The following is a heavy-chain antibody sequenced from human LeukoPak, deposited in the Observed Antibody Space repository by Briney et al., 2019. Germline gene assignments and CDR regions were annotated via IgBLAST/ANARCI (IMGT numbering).Heavy chain of an antibody. V-gene: IGHV3-48*01. J-gene: IGHJ5*02. CDR2: ISSSSTI. D-gene: IGHD6-19*01. CDR1: GFTFSSYS. CDR3: ARESGSGWYPNWFDP. Sequence: SGGSLRLSCAASGFTFSSYSMNWVRQAPGKGLEWVSYISSSSTIYYADSVKGRFTISRDNAKNSLYLQMNSLRAEDTAVYYCARESGSGWYPNWFDPWGQGTLVTVSS.